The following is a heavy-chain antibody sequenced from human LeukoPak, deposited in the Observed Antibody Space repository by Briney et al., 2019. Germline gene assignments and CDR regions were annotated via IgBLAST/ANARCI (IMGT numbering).Heavy chain of an antibody. D-gene: IGHD7-27*01. V-gene: IGHV4-59*01. CDR3: AGDSNWEFDY. CDR2: IYYSGST. CDR1: GGSISSYY. J-gene: IGHJ4*02. Sequence: PSETLSLTCTVSGGSISSYYWSWIRQPPGKGLEWIGYIYYSGSTNYNPSLKSRVTISVDTSKNQFSLKLSSVTAADTAVYYRAGDSNWEFDYWGQGTLVTVSS.